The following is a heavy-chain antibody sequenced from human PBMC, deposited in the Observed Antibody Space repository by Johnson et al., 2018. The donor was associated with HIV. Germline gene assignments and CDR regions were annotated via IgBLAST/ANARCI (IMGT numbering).Heavy chain of an antibody. CDR2: ISGSGGST. CDR3: ARGGLLSPDAFDI. V-gene: IGHV3-23*04. J-gene: IGHJ3*02. D-gene: IGHD2-21*02. CDR1: GFTFSSYA. Sequence: VQLVESGGDLVQPGGSLRLSCAASGFTFSSYAMSWVRQAPGKGLEWVSAISGSGGSTYYADSVKGRFTISRDNSKNTLDLQMNSLRAEDTAVYYCARGGLLSPDAFDIWGQGTMVTVSS.